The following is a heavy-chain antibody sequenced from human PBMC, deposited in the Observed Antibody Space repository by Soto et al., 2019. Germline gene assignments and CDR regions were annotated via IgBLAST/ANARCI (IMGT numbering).Heavy chain of an antibody. CDR1: QFTFRNYW. D-gene: IGHD3-16*01. V-gene: IGHV3-7*03. J-gene: IGHJ4*02. CDR3: FGGNGGPQ. Sequence: GGSLRLSCVTSQFTFRNYWLNWVRQVPGKGLEWVANISPDGRTTNYVDSVKGRFIISIDNVRNSVSLQMNSLRVEDTAVYFCFGGNGGPQWGQGTPVTVSS. CDR2: ISPDGRTT.